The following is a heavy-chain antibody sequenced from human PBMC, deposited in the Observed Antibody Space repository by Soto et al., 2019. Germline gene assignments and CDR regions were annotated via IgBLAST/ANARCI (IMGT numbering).Heavy chain of an antibody. Sequence: ASVKVSCKASGGTFSSYAISWVRQAPGQGLEWMVGIIPIFGTANYAQKFQGRVTITADKSTSTAYMELSSLRSEDTAAYYCARAYDSSGYFPWGQGTLVTVSS. CDR1: GGTFSSYA. D-gene: IGHD3-22*01. V-gene: IGHV1-69*06. J-gene: IGHJ5*02. CDR2: IIPIFGTA. CDR3: ARAYDSSGYFP.